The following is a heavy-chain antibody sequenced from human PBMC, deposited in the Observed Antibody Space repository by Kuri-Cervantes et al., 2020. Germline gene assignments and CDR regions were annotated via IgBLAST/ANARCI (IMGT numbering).Heavy chain of an antibody. CDR3: ASRYCSSTSCYWGVDY. D-gene: IGHD2-2*01. V-gene: IGHV4-59*08. Sequence: GSLRLSCTVSGGSISSYYWSWIRQPPGKGLEWIGHIYYSGSTNYNPSLKSRVTISVDTSKNQFSLKLSSVTAADTAVYYCASRYCSSTSCYWGVDYWGQGTLVTVSS. J-gene: IGHJ4*02. CDR2: IYYSGST. CDR1: GGSISSYY.